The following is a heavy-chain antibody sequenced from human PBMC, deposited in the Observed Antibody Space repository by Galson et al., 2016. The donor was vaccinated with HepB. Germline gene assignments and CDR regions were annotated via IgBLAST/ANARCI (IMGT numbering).Heavy chain of an antibody. V-gene: IGHV3-23*01. Sequence: SLRLSCAASGFTFSTFWMHWVRQAPGKRLEWVSAISGSGGSTSYADSVTGRVTISRDNSKNPLYLQMNSLRAEDTAVYYCAKDLGFLEWLFFDSYYYYGMDVWGQGTTVTVSS. D-gene: IGHD3-3*01. CDR2: ISGSGGST. J-gene: IGHJ6*02. CDR3: AKDLGFLEWLFFDSYYYYGMDV. CDR1: GFTFSTFW.